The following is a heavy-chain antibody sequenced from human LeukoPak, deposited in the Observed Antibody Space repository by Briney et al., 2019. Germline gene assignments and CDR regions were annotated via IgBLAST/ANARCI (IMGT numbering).Heavy chain of an antibody. Sequence: SMKVSCKASGGTFSSYAISWVRQAPGRGLEWMGGIIPIFGTANYAQKFQGRVTITTDESTSTAYMELSSLRSEDTAVYYCARGSYDFWSGYYIPPPFDYWGQGTLVTVSS. CDR2: IIPIFGTA. J-gene: IGHJ4*02. CDR1: GGTFSSYA. CDR3: ARGSYDFWSGYYIPPPFDY. V-gene: IGHV1-69*05. D-gene: IGHD3-3*01.